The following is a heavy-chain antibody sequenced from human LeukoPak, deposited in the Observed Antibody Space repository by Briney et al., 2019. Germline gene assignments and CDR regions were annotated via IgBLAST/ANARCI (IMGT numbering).Heavy chain of an antibody. CDR1: GFTFRSSG. D-gene: IGHD3-10*01. CDR2: ISYDGSNK. J-gene: IGHJ6*03. Sequence: GGSLRLSCAASGFTFRSSGMHWVRQASGKGLEWVAIISYDGSNKYYADSVKGRFTISRDNSKNTLYLQMSSLRAEDTAVYYCAKVLSGYGSGTRYYYYMDVWGKGTTVTISS. CDR3: AKVLSGYGSGTRYYYYMDV. V-gene: IGHV3-30*18.